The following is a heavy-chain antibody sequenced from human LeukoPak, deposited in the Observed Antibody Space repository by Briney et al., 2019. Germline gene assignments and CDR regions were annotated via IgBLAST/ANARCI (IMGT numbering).Heavy chain of an antibody. CDR3: AKDRPNYCGSNGHYYRRDGDS. CDR2: ISSIGDVT. Sequence: GGSLRLSCAASGFIFSTYAMSWVRQAPGKGLEWVSAISSIGDVTYYVGSVKGRFTISRDNSKNTLYLQMDNLRAEDTAIYYCAKDRPNYCGSNGHYYRRDGDSWGQGALVTVSS. CDR1: GFIFSTYA. V-gene: IGHV3-23*01. J-gene: IGHJ5*01. D-gene: IGHD3-22*01.